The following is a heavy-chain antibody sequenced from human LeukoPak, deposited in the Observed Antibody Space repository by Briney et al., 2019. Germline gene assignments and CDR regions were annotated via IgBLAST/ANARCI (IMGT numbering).Heavy chain of an antibody. Sequence: PSETLSLTCAVYGGSFSGYYWSWIRQPPGKGLEWIGEINHSGSTNYNPSLKSRVTISVDTSKNQFSLKLSSVTAADTAVYYCARHAGMGTYYYGSGSYYKGRFDPWGQGTLVTVSS. CDR1: GGSFSGYY. CDR2: INHSGST. CDR3: ARHAGMGTYYYGSGSYYKGRFDP. J-gene: IGHJ5*02. V-gene: IGHV4-34*01. D-gene: IGHD3-10*01.